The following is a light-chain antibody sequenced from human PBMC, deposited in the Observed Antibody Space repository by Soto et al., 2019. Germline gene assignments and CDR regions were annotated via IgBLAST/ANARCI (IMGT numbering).Light chain of an antibody. J-gene: IGKJ1*01. CDR2: GAF. Sequence: EIVLTQSPGTLSLSPGERATLFCRATQYITNSQLAWYQQKPGQAPRLLIFGAFNRATGIPDRFSGSGSGTDFTLTITRLEPEDVAVYYCQQWASSPRTFGRGTKVDIK. CDR3: QQWASSPRT. V-gene: IGKV3-20*01. CDR1: QYITNSQ.